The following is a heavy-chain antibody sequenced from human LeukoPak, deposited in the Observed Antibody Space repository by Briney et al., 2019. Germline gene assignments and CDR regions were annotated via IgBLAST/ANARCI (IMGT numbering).Heavy chain of an antibody. J-gene: IGHJ6*03. V-gene: IGHV1-24*01. CDR3: ARGSEDQLPPHYYYYMDV. CDR1: GYTLTELS. Sequence: ASVKVSCKVSGYTLTELSMHWVRQAPGKGLEWMGGVDPEDGATIYAQKFQGRVTITADESTSTAYMELSSLRSEDTAVYYCARGSEDQLPPHYYYYMDVWGKGTTVTVSS. D-gene: IGHD2-2*01. CDR2: VDPEDGAT.